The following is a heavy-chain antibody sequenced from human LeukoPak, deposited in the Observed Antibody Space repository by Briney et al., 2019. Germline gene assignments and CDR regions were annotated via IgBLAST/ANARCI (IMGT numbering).Heavy chain of an antibody. J-gene: IGHJ4*02. CDR1: GYTLTELS. CDR3: ARGGSSSWPTDY. D-gene: IGHD6-13*01. Sequence: ASVKVSCKVSGYTLTELSMHWVRQAPGKGLEWMGGFDPEDGETIYAQKFQGRVTMTEDTSTDTAYMELSSLRSEDTAVYYCARGGSSSWPTDYWGQGTLVTVSS. V-gene: IGHV1-24*01. CDR2: FDPEDGET.